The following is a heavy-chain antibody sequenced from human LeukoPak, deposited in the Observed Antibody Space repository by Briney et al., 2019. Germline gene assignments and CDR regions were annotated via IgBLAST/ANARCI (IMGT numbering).Heavy chain of an antibody. V-gene: IGHV3-21*01. J-gene: IGHJ4*02. CDR3: ARVVVVAATPLVDY. CDR1: GFTLSSYS. CDR2: ISSSSSYI. D-gene: IGHD2-15*01. Sequence: PGGSLRLSCAASGFTLSSYSMNWVRQAPGKGLEWVSSISSSSSYIHYADSVKGRFTISRDNAKNSLYLQMNSLRAEDTAVYYCARVVVVAATPLVDYWGQGTLVTVSS.